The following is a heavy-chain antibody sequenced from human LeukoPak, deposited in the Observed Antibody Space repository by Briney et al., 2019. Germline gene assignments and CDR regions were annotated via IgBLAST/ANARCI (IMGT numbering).Heavy chain of an antibody. V-gene: IGHV4-4*07. J-gene: IGHJ3*02. CDR2: MHASGST. CDR1: GASISSAY. D-gene: IGHD2-8*02. CDR3: ARALPHYFKNTGPPNDVFN. Sequence: SETLSLTCTVLGASISSAYWSWIRQPAGKGLEWIGRMHASGSTDYNPSLKSRVTMSVHTSKNQFSLKLSSVTAADTAVYYCARALPHYFKNTGPPNDVFNIGA.